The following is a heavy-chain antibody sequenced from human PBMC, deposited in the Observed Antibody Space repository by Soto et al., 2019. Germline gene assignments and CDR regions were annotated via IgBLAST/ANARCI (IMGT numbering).Heavy chain of an antibody. CDR1: GGTFSSYT. J-gene: IGHJ5*02. CDR2: IIPSLGIE. V-gene: IGHV1-69*08. Sequence: QVQLVQSGAEVKKPGSSVKVSCKASGGTFSSYTISWVRQAPGQGLEWMGRIIPSLGIENYAQKFQGRVTITADKSTSTAYLELSRLRSEDTAVYYCARDPPSTVTTRPWFDPWGQGTLVTVSS. CDR3: ARDPPSTVTTRPWFDP. D-gene: IGHD4-17*01.